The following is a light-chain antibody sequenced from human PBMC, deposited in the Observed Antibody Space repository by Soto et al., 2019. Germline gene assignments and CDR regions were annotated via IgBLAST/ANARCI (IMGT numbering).Light chain of an antibody. J-gene: IGLJ2*01. CDR3: SSFAGHNNLV. Sequence: QSALTQPPSASGSPGQSVTLSCTGTSSDVGGYNYVSWYQQHPGKAPKLMISEVSKRPSGVPDRFSGSKSGNTASLTVSGLQAEDEADYYCSSFAGHNNLVFGVGTKLTVL. CDR1: SSDVGGYNY. V-gene: IGLV2-8*01. CDR2: EVS.